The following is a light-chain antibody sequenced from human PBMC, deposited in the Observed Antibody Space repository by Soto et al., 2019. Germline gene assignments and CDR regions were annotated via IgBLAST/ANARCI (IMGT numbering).Light chain of an antibody. Sequence: EIVMTQSPATLSVSPGERATLSCRASQSVSSNLAWYQQKPGQAPRLLIYGASNRATGIPDRFSGSGSGTDFTLTISGLEPEDVAVYYCQQRSDWPITLGQGTRLEIK. CDR2: GAS. CDR1: QSVSSN. V-gene: IGKV3-11*01. J-gene: IGKJ5*01. CDR3: QQRSDWPIT.